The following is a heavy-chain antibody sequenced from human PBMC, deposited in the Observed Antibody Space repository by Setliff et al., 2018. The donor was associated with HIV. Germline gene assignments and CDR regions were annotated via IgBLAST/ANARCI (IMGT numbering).Heavy chain of an antibody. CDR2: IIPIFGTA. D-gene: IGHD6-19*01. CDR1: GGTFSSYA. CDR3: ARVPYSSGY. V-gene: IGHV1-69*05. J-gene: IGHJ4*02. Sequence: SVKVSCKASGGTFSSYAISWVRQAPGQGLEWMGGIIPIFGTANYAQEFQGRVIMTRNTSISTAYMELSSLRSEDTAVYYCARVPYSSGYWGQGTLVTVSS.